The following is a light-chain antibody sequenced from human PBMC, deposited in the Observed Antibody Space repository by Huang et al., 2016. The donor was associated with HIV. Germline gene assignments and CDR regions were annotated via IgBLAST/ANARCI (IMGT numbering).Light chain of an antibody. CDR1: EPISGW. J-gene: IGKJ2*01. CDR2: AAS. CDR3: QQIYTFPHT. Sequence: IQMTQSPSSVAASVGDRVSITCRAIEPISGWLAWYQQQPGKAPKLLVYAASSLPNGVPSRFSGSGSGTDFTLTISSLQPEDSATYYCQQIYTFPHTFGQGTKLEIK. V-gene: IGKV1-12*01.